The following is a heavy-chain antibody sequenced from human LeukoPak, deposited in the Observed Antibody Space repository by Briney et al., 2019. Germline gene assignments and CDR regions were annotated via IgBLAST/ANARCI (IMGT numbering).Heavy chain of an antibody. D-gene: IGHD6-6*01. CDR1: GGTFSSYA. Sequence: SVKVSCKASGGTFSSYAISWVRQAPGQGLEWMGRIIPIIGTANYAQKFQGRVTITTDESTSTAYMELSSLRSEDTAVYYCARRSSSSGGFDYWGQGTLVTVSS. CDR2: IIPIIGTA. J-gene: IGHJ4*02. CDR3: ARRSSSSGGFDY. V-gene: IGHV1-69*05.